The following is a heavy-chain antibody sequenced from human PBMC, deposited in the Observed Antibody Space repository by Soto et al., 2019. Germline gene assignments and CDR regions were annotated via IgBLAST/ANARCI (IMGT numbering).Heavy chain of an antibody. CDR2: IYPGDSDT. CDR3: ESSALENCGGDCYSGAFDI. V-gene: IGHV5-51*01. CDR1: GYSFTSYW. J-gene: IGHJ3*02. D-gene: IGHD2-21*02. Sequence: GESLKISCKGSGYSFTSYWIGWVRQMPGKGLEWMGIIYPGDSDTRYSPSFQGQVTISADKSISTAYLQWSSLKASDTAMYYCESSALENCGGDCYSGAFDIWGQGTMVTVSS.